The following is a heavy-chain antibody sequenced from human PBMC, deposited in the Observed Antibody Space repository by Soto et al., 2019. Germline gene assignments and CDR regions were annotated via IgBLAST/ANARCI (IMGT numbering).Heavy chain of an antibody. CDR1: GDSMSGYY. V-gene: IGHV4-59*01. D-gene: IGHD2-21*02. CDR2: IFHSGTT. Sequence: QVQLQESSPGLVKPSETLSLTCTVSGDSMSGYYWSWIRQSPGRRLEWIGYIFHSGTTNYNPSLKSRLSMSVDASKNQFSLRVTSVTAADTAIYYCARLSFGDQVNYWGQGTLVIVSS. J-gene: IGHJ4*02. CDR3: ARLSFGDQVNY.